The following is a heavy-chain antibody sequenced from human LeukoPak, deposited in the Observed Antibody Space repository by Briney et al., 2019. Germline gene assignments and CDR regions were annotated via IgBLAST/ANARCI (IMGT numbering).Heavy chain of an antibody. CDR1: GGSISSGSYY. CDR2: IYTSGST. CDR3: ARPPREYSYGWDI. D-gene: IGHD5-18*01. Sequence: PSQTLSLTCTVSGGSISSGSYYWSWIRQPAGKGLEWIGRIYTSGSTNYNPSLKSRVTISVDTSKNQFSLKLSSVTAADTAVYYCARPPREYSYGWDIWGQGTMVTVSS. J-gene: IGHJ3*02. V-gene: IGHV4-61*02.